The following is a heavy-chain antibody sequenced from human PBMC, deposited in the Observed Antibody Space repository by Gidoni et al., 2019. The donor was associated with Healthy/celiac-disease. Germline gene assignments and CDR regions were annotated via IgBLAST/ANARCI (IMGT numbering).Heavy chain of an antibody. J-gene: IGHJ5*02. D-gene: IGHD6-13*01. Sequence: QVQLQESGPGLVKPSQTLSLTCTVSGGSISSGGYYWSWIRQHPGKGLEWIGYIYYSGSTYYNPSLKSLVTISVDTSKNQFSLKLSSVTAADTAVYYCARAHGIAAAGDLRLDPWGQGTLVTVSS. CDR1: GGSISSGGYY. CDR2: IYYSGST. CDR3: ARAHGIAAAGDLRLDP. V-gene: IGHV4-31*01.